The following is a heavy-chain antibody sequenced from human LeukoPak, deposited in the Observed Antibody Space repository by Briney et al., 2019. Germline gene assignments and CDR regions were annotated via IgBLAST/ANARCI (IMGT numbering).Heavy chain of an antibody. CDR3: ARDAIVVPSVNWFDP. Sequence: PGGSLRLSCAASGFTFSSYEMNWVRQAPGKGLEWVSYISSSGSTIYYADSVKGRFTISRDNAKNSLYLQMNSLRAEDTAVYYCARDAIVVPSVNWFDPWGQGTLVTVSS. D-gene: IGHD2-2*01. V-gene: IGHV3-48*03. CDR1: GFTFSSYE. J-gene: IGHJ5*02. CDR2: ISSSGSTI.